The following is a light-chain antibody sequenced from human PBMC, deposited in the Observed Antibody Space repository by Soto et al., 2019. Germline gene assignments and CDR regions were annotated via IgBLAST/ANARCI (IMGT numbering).Light chain of an antibody. CDR1: QSISNH. V-gene: IGKV1-39*01. Sequence: DIQMTHSPSSLSASVEDSVIITCQASQSISNHLNCYQQKPGKAPKLLIFAASSLQSAVPSRLSGSRSGPDFTLTISSLQPEDFATYYCQQSYSSPPTFGQGTKLDIK. CDR3: QQSYSSPPT. CDR2: AAS. J-gene: IGKJ1*01.